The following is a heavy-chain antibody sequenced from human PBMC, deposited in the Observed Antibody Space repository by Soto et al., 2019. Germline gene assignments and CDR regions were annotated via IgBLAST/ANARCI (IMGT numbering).Heavy chain of an antibody. CDR1: GYSFTSYW. J-gene: IGHJ4*02. CDR2: IYPGDSDT. Sequence: EVQLVQSGAEVKKPGESLKISCKGSGYSFTSYWIGWVRQMPGKGLEWMGIIYPGDSDTRYSPSFQGQVTISADKSISTAYLQWSSLKASDTAMYYCARGLRGPYCSSTSCGPTWGLSAYFDYWGQGTLVTVSS. D-gene: IGHD2-2*01. CDR3: ARGLRGPYCSSTSCGPTWGLSAYFDY. V-gene: IGHV5-51*01.